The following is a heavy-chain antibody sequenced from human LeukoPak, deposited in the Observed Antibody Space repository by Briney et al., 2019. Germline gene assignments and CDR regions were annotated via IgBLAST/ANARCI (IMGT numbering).Heavy chain of an antibody. J-gene: IGHJ3*02. CDR1: GFTFSSYT. CDR2: ISVIGGNT. CDR3: AKVLIGYGSDAFDI. V-gene: IGHV3-23*01. Sequence: AGGSLRLSCAASGFTFSSYTMSWVRQAPGKGLEWVSAISVIGGNTYYADSVAGWFTMSRDNSKNTLFLQMNRLRAEDTAVYSCAKVLIGYGSDAFDICGQGTIVTVSS. D-gene: IGHD3-10*01.